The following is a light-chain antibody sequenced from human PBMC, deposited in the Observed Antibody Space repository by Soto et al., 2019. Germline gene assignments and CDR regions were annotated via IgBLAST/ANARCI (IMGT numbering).Light chain of an antibody. Sequence: IVMTQSPATLSVSPGERATLSCRAIQSVSSSYLAWHQQKPGQAPRLLIYGASSRATGIPDRFSGSGSGTDFTLTISRLEPEDFAVYYCGQFVSSPPRTFGQGTKL. CDR1: QSVSSSY. V-gene: IGKV3-20*01. CDR3: GQFVSSPPRT. CDR2: GAS. J-gene: IGKJ1*01.